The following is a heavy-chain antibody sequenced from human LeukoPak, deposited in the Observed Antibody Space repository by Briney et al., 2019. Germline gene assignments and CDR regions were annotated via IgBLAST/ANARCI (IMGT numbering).Heavy chain of an antibody. Sequence: PGGSLRLSCAASGLTFSSYAMSWARQAPGKGLEWVSAISGSGGSTYYADSVKGRFTISRDNSKNTLYLQMNSLRAEDTAVYYCAKDYTIFGVVHPRPYDYWGQGTLVTVSS. V-gene: IGHV3-23*01. CDR1: GLTFSSYA. CDR3: AKDYTIFGVVHPRPYDY. J-gene: IGHJ4*02. CDR2: ISGSGGST. D-gene: IGHD3-3*01.